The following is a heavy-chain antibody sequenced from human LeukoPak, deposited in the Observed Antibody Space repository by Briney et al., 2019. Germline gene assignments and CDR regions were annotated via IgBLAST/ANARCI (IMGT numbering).Heavy chain of an antibody. CDR2: IYYSGST. V-gene: IGHV4-59*12. CDR1: GGSISSYY. D-gene: IGHD3-22*01. J-gene: IGHJ4*02. CDR3: ARERPDSSGYYSDY. Sequence: SETLSLTCTVSGGSISSYYWSWIRQPPGKGLEWIGYIYYSGSTNYNPSLKSRVTISVDTSKNQFSLKLSSVTAADTAVYYCARERPDSSGYYSDYWGQGTLVTVSS.